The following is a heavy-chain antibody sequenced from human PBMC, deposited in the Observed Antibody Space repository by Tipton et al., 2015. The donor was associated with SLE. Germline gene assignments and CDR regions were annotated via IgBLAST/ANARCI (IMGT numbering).Heavy chain of an antibody. Sequence: SLRLSCAAPGFTFSSYGMNWVRQAPGKGLEWVSSISSSSRYIYHAESLKGRFTISRDNAKNSLYLQMNSLRAEDTAVYYCARDEKGVYYDSSGLFDYWGQGTLVTVSS. D-gene: IGHD3-22*01. CDR3: ARDEKGVYYDSSGLFDY. CDR2: ISSSSRYI. CDR1: GFTFSSYG. J-gene: IGHJ4*02. V-gene: IGHV3-21*03.